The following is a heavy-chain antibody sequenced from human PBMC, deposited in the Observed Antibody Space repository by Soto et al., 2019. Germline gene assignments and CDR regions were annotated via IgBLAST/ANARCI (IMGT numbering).Heavy chain of an antibody. D-gene: IGHD3-22*01. V-gene: IGHV3-30*18. CDR3: AKGADSSGYYNFDY. CDR1: GFTFSSYV. Sequence: GGSLRLSCAASGFTFSSYVRHWVRQAPGKGLEWVAVISYDGSNKYYADSVKGRFTISRDNSKNTLYLQMNSLRAEDTAVYYCAKGADSSGYYNFDYWGQGTLVTVSS. J-gene: IGHJ4*02. CDR2: ISYDGSNK.